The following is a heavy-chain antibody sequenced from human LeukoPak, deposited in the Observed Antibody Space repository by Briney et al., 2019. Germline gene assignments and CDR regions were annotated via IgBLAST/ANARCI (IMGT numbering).Heavy chain of an antibody. CDR3: ARDTSIFGVVNGVGAFDI. J-gene: IGHJ3*02. V-gene: IGHV4-59*01. D-gene: IGHD3-3*01. CDR1: GGSISSYY. Sequence: SETLSLTCTVFGGSISSYYWSWIRQPPGKGLEWIGYIYYSGSTNYNPSLKSRVTISVDTSKNQFSLKLSSVTAADTAVYYCARDTSIFGVVNGVGAFDIWGQGTMVTVSS. CDR2: IYYSGST.